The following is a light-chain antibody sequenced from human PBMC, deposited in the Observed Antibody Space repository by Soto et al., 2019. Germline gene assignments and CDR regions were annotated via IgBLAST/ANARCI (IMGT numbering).Light chain of an antibody. CDR3: QHRSNWLGT. CDR2: DAS. V-gene: IGKV3-11*01. Sequence: EIVLTQSPATLSLSPGERATLSCRASQSVGSFLAWYQQKSGQTPRLLIYDASNRAPGIPARFGGSGSGTDFTLTISSLEPEGFAVYYCQHRSNWLGTFGPGTKVDIK. J-gene: IGKJ3*01. CDR1: QSVGSF.